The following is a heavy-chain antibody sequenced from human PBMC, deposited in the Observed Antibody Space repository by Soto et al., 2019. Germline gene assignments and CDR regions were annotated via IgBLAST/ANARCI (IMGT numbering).Heavy chain of an antibody. CDR1: GFTFSSYA. CDR2: ISDSGNST. D-gene: IGHD1-20*01. Sequence: GGSLRLSCAASGFTFSSYAMSWVRQAPGKGLEWVSTISDSGNSTYSADSVKGRFTISRDNSKNTLYLQMNSLRAEDTAVYYCAKEFHSWNYFDYWGQGTLVTVSS. J-gene: IGHJ4*02. V-gene: IGHV3-23*01. CDR3: AKEFHSWNYFDY.